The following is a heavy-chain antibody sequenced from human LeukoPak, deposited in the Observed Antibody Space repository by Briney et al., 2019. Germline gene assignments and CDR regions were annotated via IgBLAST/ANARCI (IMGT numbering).Heavy chain of an antibody. V-gene: IGHV3-23*01. CDR1: GFTFSSCA. CDR2: ISGSGGST. J-gene: IGHJ4*02. D-gene: IGHD3-10*01. Sequence: GGSLRLSCAASGFTFSSCAMSWVRQAPGKGLEWVSAISGSGGSTYYADSVKGRFTISRDNSKNTLYLQMNSLRAEDTAVYYCAKGVRGLNYFDYWGQGTLVTVSS. CDR3: AKGVRGLNYFDY.